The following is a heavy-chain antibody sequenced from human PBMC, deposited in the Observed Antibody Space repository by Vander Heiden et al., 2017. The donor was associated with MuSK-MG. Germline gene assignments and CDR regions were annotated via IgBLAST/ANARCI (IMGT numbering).Heavy chain of an antibody. CDR3: ARDPPDYYYDSSGYFDY. D-gene: IGHD3-22*01. CDR1: GFTFSSYW. J-gene: IGHJ4*02. Sequence: EVQLVESGGGLVQPWGSLRLSCAASGFTFSSYWMSWVRQAPGKGLEWVANIKQDGREKYYVDSVKGRFTISRDNAKNSLYLQMNSLRAEDTAVYYCARDPPDYYYDSSGYFDYWGQGTLVTVSS. V-gene: IGHV3-7*01. CDR2: IKQDGREK.